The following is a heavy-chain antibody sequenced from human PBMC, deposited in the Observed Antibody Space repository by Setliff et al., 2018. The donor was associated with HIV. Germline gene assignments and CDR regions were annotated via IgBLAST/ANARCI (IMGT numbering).Heavy chain of an antibody. J-gene: IGHJ5*02. Sequence: GSLRLSCAASGFTFSTYMMHWVRQAPGQGLVWVSRIHNDGRTTLYADSVKCRFTISRDNAKNTLYLQMNRLRVEDTAVYFCAGSRVGLTDTLDPWGQGTLVTVSS. CDR3: AGSRVGLTDTLDP. CDR1: GFTFSTYM. CDR2: IHNDGRTT. V-gene: IGHV3-74*01.